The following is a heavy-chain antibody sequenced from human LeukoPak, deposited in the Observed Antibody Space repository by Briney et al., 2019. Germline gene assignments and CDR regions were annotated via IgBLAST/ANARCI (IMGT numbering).Heavy chain of an antibody. V-gene: IGHV3-74*01. J-gene: IGHJ4*02. Sequence: AGGSLRLSCAASGFTFSSYWMYWVRQAPGKGLVWVSRINGDGYSTSYANSVKGRFTNSSDNAKNTLYLQMNTLRGEDTAVYYCARRTDDYNYLDYWGQGTLVTVSS. D-gene: IGHD5-24*01. CDR2: INGDGYST. CDR3: ARRTDDYNYLDY. CDR1: GFTFSSYW.